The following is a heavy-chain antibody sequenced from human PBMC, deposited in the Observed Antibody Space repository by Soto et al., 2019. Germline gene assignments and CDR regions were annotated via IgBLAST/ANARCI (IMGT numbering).Heavy chain of an antibody. CDR3: ARGGFGMSGDDAFDI. CDR2: ISTSNGNT. J-gene: IGHJ3*02. V-gene: IGHV1-18*01. Sequence: QVQLVQSGVEVKKPGASVKVSCKASGYTFNSYGISWVRQAPGQGLEWVGWISTSNGNTDYAQKLQGRVTVTTDTSTSTAYMELRSLRSDDTAVYYCARGGFGMSGDDAFDIWGQGTMVTVSS. CDR1: GYTFNSYG. D-gene: IGHD3-10*01.